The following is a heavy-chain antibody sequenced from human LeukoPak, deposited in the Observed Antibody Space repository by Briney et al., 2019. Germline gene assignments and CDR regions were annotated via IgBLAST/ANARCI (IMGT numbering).Heavy chain of an antibody. D-gene: IGHD3-10*01. CDR2: ISGSGGST. J-gene: IGHJ5*02. CDR3: AALSGSYSPTDWFDP. V-gene: IGHV3-23*01. CDR1: GFTFSSYA. Sequence: GGSLRLSCAVSGFTFSSYAMSWVRQAPGKGLEWVSAISGSGGSTYYADSVKGRFTISRDNSKNTLYLQMNSLRAEDTAVYYCAALSGSYSPTDWFDPWGQGTLVTVSS.